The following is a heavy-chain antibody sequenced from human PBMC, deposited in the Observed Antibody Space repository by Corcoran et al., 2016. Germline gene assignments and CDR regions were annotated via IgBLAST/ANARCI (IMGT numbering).Heavy chain of an antibody. CDR1: GGSITGYY. CDR3: ARDGPGTAAAAGFDY. V-gene: IGHV4-59*01. CDR2: IYYSGST. D-gene: IGHD6-13*01. Sequence: QVQLQESGPGLVKPSETLSLNCTVSGGSITGYYWSWIRQPPGKGLEWIGYIYYSGSTNYNPSLKSRFTISVDTSKNQFSLKLTSVTAADPAVYYCARDGPGTAAAAGFDYWGQGTLVTVSS. J-gene: IGHJ4*02.